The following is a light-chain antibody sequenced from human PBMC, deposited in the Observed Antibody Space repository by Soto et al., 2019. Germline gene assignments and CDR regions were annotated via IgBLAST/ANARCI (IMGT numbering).Light chain of an antibody. CDR3: ETWDGNTRV. Sequence: QPVLTQSSSASASLGSSVKLTCTLSSRHSSYIIAWHQQQPGKAPRYLMKLEGSGSYNKGSGVPDRFSGSSSGADRYLTISNPQFEDEDDYYCETWDGNTRVFGGGTKLTVL. CDR2: LEGSGSY. V-gene: IGLV4-60*02. CDR1: SRHSSYI. J-gene: IGLJ3*02.